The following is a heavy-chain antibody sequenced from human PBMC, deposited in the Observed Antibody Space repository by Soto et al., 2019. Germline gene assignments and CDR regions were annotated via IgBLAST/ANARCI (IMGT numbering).Heavy chain of an antibody. V-gene: IGHV2-5*01. CDR3: AHQNTRGYYFDY. CDR1: GFSLSTSQVG. J-gene: IGHJ4*02. CDR2: VYWNDDK. Sequence: SGPTLVNPTQTLTLTCTFSGFSLSTSQVGVGWIRQPPGKALEWLANVYWNDDKYYSLSLKSRLPISKDTSKSQVVLTMTNMDPVDTATYYCAHQNTRGYYFDYWGQGALVTVSS.